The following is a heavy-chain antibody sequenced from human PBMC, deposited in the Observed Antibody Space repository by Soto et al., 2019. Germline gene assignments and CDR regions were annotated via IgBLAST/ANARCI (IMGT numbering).Heavy chain of an antibody. J-gene: IGHJ6*02. CDR3: ARAYTAWPLAYGLDV. Sequence: GGSLIPSCVGSGVTFSTYSINWVLQAPGKGLEWVSSISSRSDIYYADSVKGRFTISRDNAKNSVSLQMNSLRAEDTAVYYCARAYTAWPLAYGLDVWGQGTTVTVSS. CDR2: ISSRSDI. D-gene: IGHD2-2*02. CDR1: GVTFSTYS. V-gene: IGHV3-21*01.